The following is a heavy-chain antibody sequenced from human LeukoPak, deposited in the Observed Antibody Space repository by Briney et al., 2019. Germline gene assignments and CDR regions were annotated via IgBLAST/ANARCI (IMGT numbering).Heavy chain of an antibody. V-gene: IGHV3-23*01. J-gene: IGHJ4*02. D-gene: IGHD6-6*01. CDR1: GFTFSSSA. Sequence: GGSLRLSCAASGFTFSSSAMSWVSQVPGKGLEWVSGISSSGGSTNYADSVRGRFTISRDNSKNTLYVQMNSLRAEDTALYYCARVVSYSSSSHFDYWGQGTLVTVFS. CDR2: ISSSGGST. CDR3: ARVVSYSSSSHFDY.